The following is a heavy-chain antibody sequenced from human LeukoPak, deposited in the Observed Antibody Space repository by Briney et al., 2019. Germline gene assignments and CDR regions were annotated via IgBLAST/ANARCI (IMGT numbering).Heavy chain of an antibody. CDR1: GGSVSSDSYY. Sequence: SETLSLTCTDSGGSVSSDSYYWSWIRQPPGKGLEWIGYIDYSGSTNYNPSLKSRVTISVDTSKNQFSLKLSSVTAADTAVYYCARARVYSSTWSEFDYWGQGTLVTVSS. D-gene: IGHD6-13*01. V-gene: IGHV4-61*01. CDR2: IDYSGST. CDR3: ARARVYSSTWSEFDY. J-gene: IGHJ4*02.